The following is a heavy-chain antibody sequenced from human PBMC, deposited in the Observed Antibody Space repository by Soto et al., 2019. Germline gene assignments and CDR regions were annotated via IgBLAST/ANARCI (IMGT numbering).Heavy chain of an antibody. CDR1: GYTFTSYD. D-gene: IGHD1-26*01. V-gene: IGHV1-8*01. Sequence: ASVKVSCKASGYTFTSYDINWVRQATGQGLEWMGWMNPNSGNTGYAQKFQGGVTMTRNTSISTAYMELSSLRSEDTAVYYCARGSGSYNTTDYYYGMDVWGQGTQVTVSS. J-gene: IGHJ6*02. CDR3: ARGSGSYNTTDYYYGMDV. CDR2: MNPNSGNT.